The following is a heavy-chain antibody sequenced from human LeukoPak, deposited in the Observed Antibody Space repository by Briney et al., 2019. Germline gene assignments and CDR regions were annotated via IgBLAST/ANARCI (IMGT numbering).Heavy chain of an antibody. V-gene: IGHV3-7*01. J-gene: IGHJ4*02. Sequence: GGSLRLSCAASGFTFSSYWMTWVRQAPGKGLEWVANIGEDGSEKYYVDSVKGRFTISRDNAKNSLYLQMNSLRAEDTAVYYCARDYYDSSGLLYYFDYWGQGTLVTVSS. CDR2: IGEDGSEK. CDR3: ARDYYDSSGLLYYFDY. CDR1: GFTFSSYW. D-gene: IGHD3-22*01.